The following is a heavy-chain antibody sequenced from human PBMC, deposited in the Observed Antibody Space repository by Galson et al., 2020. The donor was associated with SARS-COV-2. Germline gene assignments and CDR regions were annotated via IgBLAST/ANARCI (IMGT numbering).Heavy chain of an antibody. J-gene: IGHJ4*02. CDR1: GGSISSGGYY. CDR2: IYYSGST. CDR3: ARDRSYDSSGYYDY. D-gene: IGHD3-22*01. Sequence: SQTLSLTCTVSGGSISSGGYYWSWIRQHPGKGLEWIGYIYYSGSTYYNPSLKSRVTISVDTSKNQFSLKLSSVTAEDTALYYCARDRSYDSSGYYDYWGQGTLVTVSS. V-gene: IGHV4-31*03.